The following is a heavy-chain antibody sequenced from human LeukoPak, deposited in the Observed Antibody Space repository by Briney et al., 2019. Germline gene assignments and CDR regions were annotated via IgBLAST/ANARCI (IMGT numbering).Heavy chain of an antibody. CDR2: INHSGST. V-gene: IGHV4-34*01. D-gene: IGHD6-13*01. Sequence: KPSETLSLTCAVYGGSFSGYYWSWIRQPPGKGREWIGEINHSGSTNYNPSLKSRVTISVDTSKNQFSLKLSSVTAADTAVYYCAREGVSAAAGYIIWGQGTMVTVSS. J-gene: IGHJ3*02. CDR1: GGSFSGYY. CDR3: AREGVSAAAGYII.